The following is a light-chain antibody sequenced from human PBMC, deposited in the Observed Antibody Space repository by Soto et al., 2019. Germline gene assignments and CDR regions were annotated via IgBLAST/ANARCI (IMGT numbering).Light chain of an antibody. CDR2: GAS. Sequence: IVWEQSSGTLSLSPVERATLSRRASQTISSSSLAWYQPKGGKAPRLLIYGASSRATGIPDRFSGSGSGTDFTLTISRLEPDYFAVYYCQQYGSSSTFGQGTRLEIK. V-gene: IGKV3-20*01. CDR3: QQYGSSST. CDR1: QTISSSS. J-gene: IGKJ5*01.